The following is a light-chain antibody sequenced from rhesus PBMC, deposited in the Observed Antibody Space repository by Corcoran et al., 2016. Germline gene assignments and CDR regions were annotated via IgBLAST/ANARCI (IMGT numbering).Light chain of an antibody. J-gene: IGKJ4*01. Sequence: DIQMTQSPSSLSASVGDRVTLTCRASENVNNYLNWYQQKPGKAPKLLIYKASTLQSGVPSRFSGSGSGTDYTLTISRLQPEEVATYCCQHGYGTPPTFGGGTKVEIK. CDR1: ENVNNY. CDR3: QHGYGTPPT. V-gene: IGKV1-74*01. CDR2: KAS.